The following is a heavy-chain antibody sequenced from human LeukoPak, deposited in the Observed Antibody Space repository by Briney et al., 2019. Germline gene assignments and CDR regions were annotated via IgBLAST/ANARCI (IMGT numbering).Heavy chain of an antibody. CDR3: ARLPISWYSPFDI. CDR2: IYPSDSDT. D-gene: IGHD6-13*01. J-gene: IGHJ3*02. CDR1: GNSFTSYW. V-gene: IGHV5-51*01. Sequence: GESLKISCQGSGNSFTSYWIGWVRQMPGKGLEWMGIIYPSDSDTRYSPSFQGQVTISADKSISTAYLQWSSLRASDTAMYYCARLPISWYSPFDIWGQGTMVTVSS.